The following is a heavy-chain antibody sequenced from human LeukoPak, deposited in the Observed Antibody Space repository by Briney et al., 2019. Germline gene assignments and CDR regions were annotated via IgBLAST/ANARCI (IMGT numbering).Heavy chain of an antibody. CDR2: TYYRSKWYN. D-gene: IGHD3-10*01. Sequence: SQTLSLTCAISGDCVSSNSAAWNWIRQSPSRGLEWLGRTYYRSKWYNDYAVSVKSRITINPDTSKNQFSMQLNSVTPEDTAVYYCAKDTYYYGSGSYYNGIDYWGQGTLVTVSS. CDR3: AKDTYYYGSGSYYNGIDY. CDR1: GDCVSSNSAA. J-gene: IGHJ4*02. V-gene: IGHV6-1*01.